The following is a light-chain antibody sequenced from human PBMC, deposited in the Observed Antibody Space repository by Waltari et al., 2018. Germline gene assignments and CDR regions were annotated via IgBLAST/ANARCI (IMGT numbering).Light chain of an antibody. J-gene: IGKJ3*01. V-gene: IGKV2-30*01. CDR3: LQVPFT. CDR1: QSLLYSNGNVY. CDR2: QVS. Sequence: GVLTHSPLSLAVTLGQPASISCKSSQSLLYSNGNVYLDWYLQRPGQSPRRLIYQVSKQDSGVPDRFSGSGSDTDFTLRISRVEADDVGTYYCLQVPFTFGPGTKMEVK.